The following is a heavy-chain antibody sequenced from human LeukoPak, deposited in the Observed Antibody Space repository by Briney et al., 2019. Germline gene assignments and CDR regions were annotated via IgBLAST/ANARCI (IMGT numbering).Heavy chain of an antibody. J-gene: IGHJ4*02. CDR3: ARREPQGCSGTSCFAGPVGH. CDR2: ISSSSSYI. Sequence: GGSLRLSCAASGFTFSSYSMNWVRQAPGKGLEWVSSISSSSSYIYYADSVKGRFTISRDNAKNSLYLQMNSLRAGDTAVYYCARREPQGCSGTSCFAGPVGHWGQGTLVTVSS. CDR1: GFTFSSYS. V-gene: IGHV3-21*01. D-gene: IGHD2-2*01.